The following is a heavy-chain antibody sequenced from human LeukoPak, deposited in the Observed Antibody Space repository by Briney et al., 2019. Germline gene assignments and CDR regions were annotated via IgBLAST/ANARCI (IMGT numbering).Heavy chain of an antibody. CDR3: ARQTAVAGYFDY. J-gene: IGHJ4*02. CDR1: GGSFSGYY. D-gene: IGHD6-19*01. V-gene: IGHV4-34*01. CDR2: TNHSGST. Sequence: KTSETLSLTCAVYGGSFSGYYWSWIRQPPGKGLEWIGETNHSGSTNYNPSLKSRVTISVDTSKNQFSLKLSSVTAADTAVYYCARQTAVAGYFDYWGQGTLVTVSS.